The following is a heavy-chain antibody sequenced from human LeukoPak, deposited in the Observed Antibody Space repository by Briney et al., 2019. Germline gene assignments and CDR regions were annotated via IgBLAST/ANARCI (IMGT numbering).Heavy chain of an antibody. V-gene: IGHV4-59*01. CDR3: ARGVQYYYDIVDY. J-gene: IGHJ4*02. CDR2: IYYSGNT. D-gene: IGHD3-22*01. CDR1: GGSISSYY. Sequence: SETLSLTCTVSGGSISSYYWSWIRQPPGKGLEWIGYIYYSGNTNYNPSLKSRVTISVDTSKNQFSLKLSSVTAADTAVYYCARGVQYYYDIVDYWGQGTLVTVSS.